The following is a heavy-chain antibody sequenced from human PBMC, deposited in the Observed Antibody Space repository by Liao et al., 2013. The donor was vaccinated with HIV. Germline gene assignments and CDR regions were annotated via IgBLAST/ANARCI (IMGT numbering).Heavy chain of an antibody. CDR1: GGSFNVYY. V-gene: IGHV4-34*01. CDR3: ARGSGGDDI. CDR2: IKHSGST. J-gene: IGHJ3*02. D-gene: IGHD3-16*01. Sequence: QVRLQQWGAGLLKPSETLSLTCAVYGGSFNVYYWTWIRQSPGKGLEWIGEIKHSGSTNYNPSLKSRVTISVDTSKNQFSLKLQSVTAADTAVYYCARGSGGDDIWGHGTMITVSS.